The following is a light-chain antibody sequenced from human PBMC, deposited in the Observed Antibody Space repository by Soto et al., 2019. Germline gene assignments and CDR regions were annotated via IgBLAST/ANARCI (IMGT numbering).Light chain of an antibody. Sequence: QSVLTQPASVSGSPGKSITISCTGTSSDVGSYDLVSWYQQHPGKAPRLMTYQVSRRPSGVSNRFSGSKSGSTAALTISGLQAEDEADYYCCSYAGSGSYVFGSGTKVTVL. CDR2: QVS. V-gene: IGLV2-23*02. CDR1: SSDVGSYDL. J-gene: IGLJ1*01. CDR3: CSYAGSGSYV.